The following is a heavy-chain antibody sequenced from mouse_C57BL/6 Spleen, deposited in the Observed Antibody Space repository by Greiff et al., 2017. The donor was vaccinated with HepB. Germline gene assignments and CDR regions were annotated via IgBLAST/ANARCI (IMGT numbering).Heavy chain of an antibody. Sequence: VQLQQSGPELVKPGASVKISCKASGYAFSSSWMNWVKQRPGKGLEWIGRIYPGDGDTNYNGKFKGKATLTADKSSTTAYMQLSSLTSVYSAVSFCASGDYYGNYACFAYWGQGTLVTVSA. V-gene: IGHV1-82*01. CDR2: IYPGDGDT. CDR3: ASGDYYGNYACFAY. J-gene: IGHJ3*01. D-gene: IGHD2-1*01. CDR1: GYAFSSSW.